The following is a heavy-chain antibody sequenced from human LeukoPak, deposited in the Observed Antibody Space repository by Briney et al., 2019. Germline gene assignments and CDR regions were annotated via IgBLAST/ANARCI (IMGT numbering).Heavy chain of an antibody. Sequence: ASVKVSCKVSGYTLTELSMHWVRQAPGKGLEWMGGFDPEDGETSYAQKFQGRVTMTEDTSTDTAYLELSSLRSEDTAVYYCATVRGEGLFAKIFDYWGQGTLVTVSS. J-gene: IGHJ4*02. V-gene: IGHV1-24*01. CDR2: FDPEDGET. CDR1: GYTLTELS. D-gene: IGHD3-3*01. CDR3: ATVRGEGLFAKIFDY.